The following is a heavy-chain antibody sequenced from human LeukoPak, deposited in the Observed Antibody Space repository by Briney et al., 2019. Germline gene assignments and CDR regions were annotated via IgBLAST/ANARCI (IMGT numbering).Heavy chain of an antibody. CDR3: ARGKLSFDY. D-gene: IGHD4-23*01. V-gene: IGHV3-7*01. J-gene: IGHJ4*02. CDR2: IKQDGSEI. CDR1: GFTFSSYL. Sequence: GGSLRLSSAASGFTFSSYLMSWVRQAPGKGLEWVANIKQDGSEIDYVDSVKGRFTISRDNAKNSLDLQMNSLRVEDTAVYYCARGKLSFDYRGQGTLVTVSS.